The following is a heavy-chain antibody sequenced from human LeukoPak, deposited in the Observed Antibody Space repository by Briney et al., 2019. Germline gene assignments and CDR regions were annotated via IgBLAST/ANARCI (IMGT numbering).Heavy chain of an antibody. CDR3: ARGLPAASFDP. CDR1: GGSISSYY. Sequence: SETLSLTCTVSGGSISSYYWSWIRQPPGKGLEWIGYIYYSGSTNYNPSLKSRVTISVDTSKNQFSLKLSSVTAADTAVYYCARGLPAASFDPWAQGTLATVSS. V-gene: IGHV4-59*01. J-gene: IGHJ5*02. CDR2: IYYSGST. D-gene: IGHD2-2*01.